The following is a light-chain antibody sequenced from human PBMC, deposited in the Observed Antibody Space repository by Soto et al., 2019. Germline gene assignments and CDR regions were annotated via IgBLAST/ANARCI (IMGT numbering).Light chain of an antibody. Sequence: QSVLTQPPSASGTRGQRVTISCSGSSSNIGSNTVNWYQQLPGTAPKLLIYSNNQRPSGVPDRFSGSKSGNSASLAISGLQCEDEADYDCAAWDDSLNGPVCVFGTGTKVTVL. CDR3: AAWDDSLNGPVCV. V-gene: IGLV1-44*01. CDR2: SNN. CDR1: SSNIGSNT. J-gene: IGLJ1*01.